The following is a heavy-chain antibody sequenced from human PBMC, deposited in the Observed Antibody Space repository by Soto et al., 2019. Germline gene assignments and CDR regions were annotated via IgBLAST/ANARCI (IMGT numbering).Heavy chain of an antibody. D-gene: IGHD6-19*01. Sequence: QVQLVESGGGLVKPGGSLRLSCAASGFTFSDYYMSWIRRAPGKGLEWVSYISSSSSYTNYADSVKGRFTISRDNAKNSLYLQMNSLRAEDTAVYYCARDSAAVAGPNDYWGQGTLVTVSS. J-gene: IGHJ4*02. V-gene: IGHV3-11*05. CDR2: ISSSSSYT. CDR3: ARDSAAVAGPNDY. CDR1: GFTFSDYY.